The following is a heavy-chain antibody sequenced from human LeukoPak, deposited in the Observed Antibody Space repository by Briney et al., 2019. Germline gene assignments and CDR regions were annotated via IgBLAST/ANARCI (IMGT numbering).Heavy chain of an antibody. Sequence: SETLSLTCTVSGGSISSYYWSWIPQPPGKGLEWIGYIYYSGSTNYNPSLKSRVTISVDTSKNQFSLKLSSVTAADTAVYYCARVKEGEYDYWGQGTLVTVSS. V-gene: IGHV4-59*01. CDR3: ARVKEGEYDY. CDR1: GGSISSYY. D-gene: IGHD2/OR15-2a*01. CDR2: IYYSGST. J-gene: IGHJ4*02.